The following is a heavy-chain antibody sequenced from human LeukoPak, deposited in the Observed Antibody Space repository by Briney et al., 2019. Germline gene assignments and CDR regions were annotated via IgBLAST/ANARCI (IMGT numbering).Heavy chain of an antibody. Sequence: SETLSLTCTVSGGSISSYYWSWIRQPAGKGLEWIGRIYTSGGTNYNPSLKSRVTMSVDTSKNQFSLKLSSVTAADTAVYYCARGQYDFWSGYSDYWGQGTLVTVSS. V-gene: IGHV4-4*07. CDR3: ARGQYDFWSGYSDY. CDR2: IYTSGGT. J-gene: IGHJ4*02. CDR1: GGSISSYY. D-gene: IGHD3-3*01.